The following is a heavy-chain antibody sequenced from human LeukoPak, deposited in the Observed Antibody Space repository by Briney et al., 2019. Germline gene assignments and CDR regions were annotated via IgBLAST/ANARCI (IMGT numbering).Heavy chain of an antibody. CDR3: ARHQQLEYFDY. V-gene: IGHV4-39*01. Sequence: NPSETLPLTCTVSGGSISSSSYYWGWIRQPPGKGLEWIGSIYYSGSTYYNPSLKSRVTISVDTSKNQFSLKLSSVTAADTAVYYCARHQQLEYFDYWGQGTLVTVSS. J-gene: IGHJ4*02. CDR2: IYYSGST. CDR1: GGSISSSSYY. D-gene: IGHD6-13*01.